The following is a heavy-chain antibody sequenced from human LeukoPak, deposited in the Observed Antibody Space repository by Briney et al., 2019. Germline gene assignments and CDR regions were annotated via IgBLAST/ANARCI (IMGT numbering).Heavy chain of an antibody. CDR1: GFTFSSYA. Sequence: GGSLRLSCAASGFTFSSYAMHWVRQAPGKGLEWVAVISYDGSNKYYADSVKGRFTISRDNSKNTLYLQMNSLRAEDTAVYYCARGAARRRHCDFDYWGQGTLVTVSS. D-gene: IGHD6-6*01. J-gene: IGHJ4*02. CDR3: ARGAARRRHCDFDY. CDR2: ISYDGSNK. V-gene: IGHV3-30*04.